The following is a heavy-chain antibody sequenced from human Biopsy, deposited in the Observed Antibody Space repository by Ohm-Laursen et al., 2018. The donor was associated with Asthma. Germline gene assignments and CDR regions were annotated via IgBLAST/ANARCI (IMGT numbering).Heavy chain of an antibody. V-gene: IGHV4-59*01. Sequence: GTLSLTCTVSPGSINDYYWNWIRQFPGKGLEWIGYVHSSGSTRFNPSLKSRVTVSVDTSVDQVSPKLSSVSAADTAIYYCARATSTWSQSGPHFFDHWGPGTRVTVSS. J-gene: IGHJ5*02. CDR1: PGSINDYY. D-gene: IGHD6-13*01. CDR2: VHSSGST. CDR3: ARATSTWSQSGPHFFDH.